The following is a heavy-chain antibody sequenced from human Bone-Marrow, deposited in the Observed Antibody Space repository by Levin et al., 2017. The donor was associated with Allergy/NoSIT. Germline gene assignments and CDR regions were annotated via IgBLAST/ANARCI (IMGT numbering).Heavy chain of an antibody. V-gene: IGHV4-4*07. CDR1: GDFISNHY. Sequence: ASETLSLTCSVSGDFISNHYWNWIRQPAGKGLEWIGRIYDGGKPTYNLALKSRVTMSIDTSKSQYSLKLTSVSAADTAVYYCARAHSDPQTKKWSMLGDWGRGILVTVSS. CDR2: IYDGGKP. J-gene: IGHJ4*02. CDR3: ARAHSDPQTKKWSMLGD. D-gene: IGHD2-15*01.